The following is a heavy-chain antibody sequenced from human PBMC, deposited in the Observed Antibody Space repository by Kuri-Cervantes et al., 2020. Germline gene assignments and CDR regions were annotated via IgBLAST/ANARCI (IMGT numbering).Heavy chain of an antibody. J-gene: IGHJ3*02. V-gene: IGHV1-18*04. CDR1: GYTFTSYY. Sequence: ASVKVSCKASGYTFTSYYMHWVRQAPGQGLEWMGWISAYNGNTNYAQKLQGRVTMTTDTSTSTAYMELRGLRSDDTAVYYCARGVPLGYCSGGSCYASAFDIWGQGTMVTVSS. CDR2: ISAYNGNT. CDR3: ARGVPLGYCSGGSCYASAFDI. D-gene: IGHD2-15*01.